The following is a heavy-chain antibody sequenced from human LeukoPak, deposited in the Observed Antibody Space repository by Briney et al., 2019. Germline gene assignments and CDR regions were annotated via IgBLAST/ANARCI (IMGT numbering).Heavy chain of an antibody. V-gene: IGHV1-8*01. J-gene: IGHJ5*02. D-gene: IGHD6-13*01. CDR1: GYTFTSYD. CDR3: ARVYSSSWYVVNWFDP. CDR2: MNPNSGNT. Sequence: ASVKVSCKASGYTFTSYDINWVRQATGQGLEWMGWMNPNSGNTGYAQKFQGRVTMTRNTSISTAYMELSSLRSEDTAVYYCARVYSSSWYVVNWFDPWGQGTLVTVSS.